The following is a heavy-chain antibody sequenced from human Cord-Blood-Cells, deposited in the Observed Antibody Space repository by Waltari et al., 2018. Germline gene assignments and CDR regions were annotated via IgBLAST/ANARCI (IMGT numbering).Heavy chain of an antibody. CDR1: GYTFTRYA. CDR3: TVVRDSSSSMNYYYGMDV. CDR2: INAGNGNT. Sequence: QVQLVQPGPEVKKPGASVKVSCKASGYTFTRYAMHCGRQAPGQRLEWMGWINAGNGNTKYSQKFQGRVTITRDTAASTAYMELSSLRSEDTAGYYCTVVRDSSSSMNYYYGMDVWGQGTTVTVSS. V-gene: IGHV1-3*01. J-gene: IGHJ6*02. D-gene: IGHD6-6*01.